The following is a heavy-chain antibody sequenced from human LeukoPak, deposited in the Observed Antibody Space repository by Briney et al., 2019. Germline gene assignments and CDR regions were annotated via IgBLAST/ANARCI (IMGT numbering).Heavy chain of an antibody. D-gene: IGHD3-9*01. CDR3: ARDKTDWEAFDI. Sequence: KPSETLSLTCSVSGGSISSGGYYWSWIRQHPGKGLEWIGYIYYSGSAYYSPSLKSRVTISVDTSKNQFSLKLSSVSAADTAVYYCARDKTDWEAFDIWGQGTRVTVSS. J-gene: IGHJ3*02. CDR1: GGSISSGGYY. V-gene: IGHV4-31*03. CDR2: IYYSGSA.